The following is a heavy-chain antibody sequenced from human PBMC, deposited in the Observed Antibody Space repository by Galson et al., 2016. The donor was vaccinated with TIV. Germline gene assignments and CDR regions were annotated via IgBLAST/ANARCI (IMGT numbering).Heavy chain of an antibody. Sequence: ETLSLTCTVSGGSISSHYWSWIRQPPGKGLEWIGYIYYTGSTSYSPSLKRRATISLDTSMNQLSLRLSSVTAADTAVYYCARVDYGGFHYWGQGILVTVSS. D-gene: IGHD4/OR15-4a*01. V-gene: IGHV4-59*11. CDR3: ARVDYGGFHY. CDR1: GGSISSHY. J-gene: IGHJ4*02. CDR2: IYYTGST.